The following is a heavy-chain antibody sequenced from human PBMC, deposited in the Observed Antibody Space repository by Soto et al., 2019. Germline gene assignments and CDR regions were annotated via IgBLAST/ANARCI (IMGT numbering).Heavy chain of an antibody. CDR2: IYHSGST. Sequence: QVQLQESGPGLVKPSGTLSLTCAVSGGSISSNYGWSWVRQPPGKGLEWIGEIYHSGSTNYNPSLMSRVTISVDQSKNQFSLKLSSVTAADTAVYYCERNIPADLYFDLWGRGTLVTVSS. CDR1: GGSISSNYG. V-gene: IGHV4-4*02. CDR3: ERNIPADLYFDL. J-gene: IGHJ2*01. D-gene: IGHD6-13*01.